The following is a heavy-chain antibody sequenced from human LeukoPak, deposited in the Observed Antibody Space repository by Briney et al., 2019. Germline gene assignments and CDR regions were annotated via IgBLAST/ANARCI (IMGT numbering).Heavy chain of an antibody. CDR3: ARGGTTKVTY. D-gene: IGHD2-21*02. CDR2: IHPDGSEK. V-gene: IGHV3-7*04. Sequence: GGSLRLSCEASGFXFSTFWVTWVRQAPGRGLEWVANIHPDGSEKYYVGSGKGRFTISRDNAKNSLYLQMNSLRAEDTAVYYCARGGTTKVTYWGQGTLVTVSS. J-gene: IGHJ4*02. CDR1: GFXFSTFW.